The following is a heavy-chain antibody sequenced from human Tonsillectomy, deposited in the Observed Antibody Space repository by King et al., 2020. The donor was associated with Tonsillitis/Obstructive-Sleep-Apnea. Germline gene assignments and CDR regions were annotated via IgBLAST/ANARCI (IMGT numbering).Heavy chain of an antibody. CDR1: GGSISDGAYY. CDR3: ARTFRTGGFWYFNL. Sequence: QLQESGPGLVKPSQTLSLTCTVSGGSISDGAYYWSWIRQHPGNGLEWIGYVYYSGTTYYNSSLKSRLTISIDTSEKHFSLKLSSVTAAATAVYYCARTFRTGGFWYFNLWGRGTLVTVSS. J-gene: IGHJ2*01. D-gene: IGHD7-27*01. CDR2: VYYSGTT. V-gene: IGHV4-31*03.